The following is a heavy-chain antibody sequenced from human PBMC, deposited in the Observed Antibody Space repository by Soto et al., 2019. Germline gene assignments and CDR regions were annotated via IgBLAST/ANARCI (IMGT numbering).Heavy chain of an antibody. J-gene: IGHJ1*01. D-gene: IGHD2-15*01. CDR1: GFTFSSYA. CDR2: ISGSGGST. V-gene: IGHV3-23*01. CDR3: AKIGADCSGGSCYPEYFQH. Sequence: GGSLRLSCAASGFTFSSYAMSWVRQAPGKGLEWVSAISGSGGSTYYADSVKGRFTISRDNSKNTLYLQMNSLRAEDTAVYYCAKIGADCSGGSCYPEYFQHWGQGTLVTVSS.